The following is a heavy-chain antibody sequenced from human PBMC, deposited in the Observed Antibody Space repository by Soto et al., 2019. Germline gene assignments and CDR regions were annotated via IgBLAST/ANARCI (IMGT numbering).Heavy chain of an antibody. V-gene: IGHV4-39*01. D-gene: IGHD3-3*01. CDR1: GGSISSSSYY. Sequence: PSETLSLTCTVSGGSISSSSYYWGRIRQPPGKGLEWIGSIYYSGSTYYNPSLKSRVTISVDTSKNQFSLKLSSVTAADTAVYYCASARRIFGLRNYYYGMDVWGQGTTVT. J-gene: IGHJ6*02. CDR2: IYYSGST. CDR3: ASARRIFGLRNYYYGMDV.